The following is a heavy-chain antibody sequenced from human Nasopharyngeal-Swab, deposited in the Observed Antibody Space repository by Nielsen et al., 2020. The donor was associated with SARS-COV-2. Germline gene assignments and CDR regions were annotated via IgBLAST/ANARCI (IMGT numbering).Heavy chain of an antibody. D-gene: IGHD4/OR15-4a*01. CDR2: NYPGDPTT. CDR3: ARLYGGYVDY. Sequence: GESLKIHCQGSGYSFSTYWIGWVRQMPGKGLEWMGINYPGDPTTKYRPSFQGQVTISADKSISTAYLQWSSLKPSDTAMYFCARLYGGYVDYWGQGTLVTVSS. CDR1: GYSFSTYW. J-gene: IGHJ4*02. V-gene: IGHV5-51*01.